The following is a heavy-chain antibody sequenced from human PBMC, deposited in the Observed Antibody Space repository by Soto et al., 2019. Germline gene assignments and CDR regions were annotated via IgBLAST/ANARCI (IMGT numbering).Heavy chain of an antibody. J-gene: IGHJ4*02. CDR1: GGSISSYY. CDR2: IYYSGST. V-gene: IGHV4-59*08. Sequence: SETLSLTCTVSGGSISSYYWSWIRQPPGKGLEWIGYIYYSGSTNYNPSLKSRVTISVDTSKNQFSLKLSSVTAADTAVYYCARRHHDGNYFDYWGQGTLVTVSS. D-gene: IGHD1-26*01. CDR3: ARRHHDGNYFDY.